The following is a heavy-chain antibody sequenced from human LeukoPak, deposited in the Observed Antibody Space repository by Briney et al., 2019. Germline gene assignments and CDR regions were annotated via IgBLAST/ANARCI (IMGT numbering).Heavy chain of an antibody. CDR1: GYSISSGYY. J-gene: IGHJ4*02. CDR2: IYYSGST. D-gene: IGHD1-26*01. CDR3: ARLRSPGDFDY. V-gene: IGHV4-38-2*02. Sequence: SETLSLTCSVSGYSISSGYYWGWIRQPPEKGLEWIGTIYYSGSTYYNVSLKSRVTISVDTSKNQFSLNLSSVTAADTAVYYCARLRSPGDFDYWGQGTLVTVSS.